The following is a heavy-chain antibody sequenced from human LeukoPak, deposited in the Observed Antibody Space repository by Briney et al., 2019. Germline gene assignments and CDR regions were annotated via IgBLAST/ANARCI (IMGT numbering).Heavy chain of an antibody. CDR2: IWSDGINK. Sequence: PGGSLRLSCAASGFTLSSTGMHWVRQAPGKGLEGVAVIWSDGINKFYADSVRGRFTYSRDNSKNTLSLQMNSLRAEDTAVYYCAKERKPFDAFDIWGQGTMVTVSS. V-gene: IGHV3-33*06. CDR1: GFTLSSTG. CDR3: AKERKPFDAFDI. J-gene: IGHJ3*02.